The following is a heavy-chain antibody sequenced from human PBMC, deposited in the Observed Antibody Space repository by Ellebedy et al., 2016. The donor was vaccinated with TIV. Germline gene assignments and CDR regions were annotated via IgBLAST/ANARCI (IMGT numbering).Heavy chain of an antibody. J-gene: IGHJ4*02. CDR3: ARGRRCSSTSCYRTYYFDY. Sequence: GSLRLXXAVYGGSFSGYYWSWIRQPPGKGLEWIGEINHSGSTNYNPSLKSRVTISVDTSKNQFSLKLSSVTAADTAVYYCARGRRCSSTSCYRTYYFDYWGQGTLVTVSS. CDR1: GGSFSGYY. V-gene: IGHV4-34*01. D-gene: IGHD2-2*01. CDR2: INHSGST.